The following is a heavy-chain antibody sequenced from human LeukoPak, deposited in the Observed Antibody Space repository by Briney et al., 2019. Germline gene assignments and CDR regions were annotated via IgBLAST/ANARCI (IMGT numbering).Heavy chain of an antibody. Sequence: GGSLRLSCAASGFTFSTYAMHWARQAPGKGPEWVAVISYDGRNKYYADSVKGRFTISRDNSKNTLYLQMDSLRAEDTAMYYCARSLGGGDWYFDYWGQGTLVTVSS. J-gene: IGHJ4*02. CDR3: ARSLGGGDWYFDY. D-gene: IGHD2-21*01. CDR2: ISYDGRNK. V-gene: IGHV3-30*04. CDR1: GFTFSTYA.